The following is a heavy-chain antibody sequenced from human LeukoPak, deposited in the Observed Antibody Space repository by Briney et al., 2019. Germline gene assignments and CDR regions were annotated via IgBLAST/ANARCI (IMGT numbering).Heavy chain of an antibody. J-gene: IGHJ4*02. CDR2: IYTSGST. V-gene: IGHV4-4*07. Sequence: KSSETLSLTCAVYGGSFGGYYWSWIRQPAGKGLEWIGRIYTSGSTNYNPSLKSRVTLSVDTSKNQFSLDLSSVTAADTAVYYCARDGGRIGWFYFDYWGQGTRVTVSS. CDR1: GGSFGGYY. CDR3: ARDGGRIGWFYFDY. D-gene: IGHD6-19*01.